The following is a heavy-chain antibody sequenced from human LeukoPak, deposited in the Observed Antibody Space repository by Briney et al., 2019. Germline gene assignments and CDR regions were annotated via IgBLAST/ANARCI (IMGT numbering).Heavy chain of an antibody. CDR3: ASAIAAAGTNAFDI. CDR1: GYSISSGYY. D-gene: IGHD6-13*01. Sequence: SETLSLTCTVSGYSISSGYYWGWIRQPPGKGLEWIGSIYHSGSTYYNPSLKSRVTISVDTSKNQFSLKLRSVTAADTAVYYCASAIAAAGTNAFDIWGQGTMVTVSS. J-gene: IGHJ3*02. V-gene: IGHV4-38-2*02. CDR2: IYHSGST.